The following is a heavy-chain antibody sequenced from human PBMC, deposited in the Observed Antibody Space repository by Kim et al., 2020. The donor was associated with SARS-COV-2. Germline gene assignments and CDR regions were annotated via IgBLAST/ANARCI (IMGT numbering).Heavy chain of an antibody. J-gene: IGHJ4*02. V-gene: IGHV3-64D*09. CDR3: VKGAGPPDFDY. Sequence: NYADSVKGRFTISRDNSKSTLYLQMSSLRAEDTAVYYCVKGAGPPDFDYWGQGTLVTVSS.